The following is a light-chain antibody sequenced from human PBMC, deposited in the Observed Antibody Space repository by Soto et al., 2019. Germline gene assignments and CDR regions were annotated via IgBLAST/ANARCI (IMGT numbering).Light chain of an antibody. CDR1: QGISNY. V-gene: IGKV1-27*01. CDR3: QKYNSAPRT. J-gene: IGKJ2*01. CDR2: AAS. Sequence: DIQMTQSPSSLSASVGDRVTITCRASQGISNYLACYQQKPGKVPKLLIYAASTLQSGVPSRFSGSGSGTDFSLTISSLQPEDVATYYCQKYNSAPRTFGQGTTLEIK.